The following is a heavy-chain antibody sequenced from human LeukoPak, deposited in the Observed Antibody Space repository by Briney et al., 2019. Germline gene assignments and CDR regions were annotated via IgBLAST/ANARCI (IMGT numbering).Heavy chain of an antibody. Sequence: ASVKVSCKASGYTFTSYGVSWVRHAPGQGLEWMAWINGSNGNTNNAQKVQGRVTMTTDTSTSTAYMELRSLRSDDTAVYYCARYPLSYSSNWHYYFDYWGQGTLLTVSS. CDR3: ARYPLSYSSNWHYYFDY. D-gene: IGHD6-13*01. CDR1: GYTFTSYG. CDR2: INGSNGNT. J-gene: IGHJ4*02. V-gene: IGHV1-18*01.